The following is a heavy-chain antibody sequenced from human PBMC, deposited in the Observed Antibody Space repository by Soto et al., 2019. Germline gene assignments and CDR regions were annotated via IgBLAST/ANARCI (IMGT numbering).Heavy chain of an antibody. J-gene: IGHJ3*02. CDR1: GGSISSYY. Sequence: SETLSLTCTVSGGSISSYYWSWIRQPPGKGLEWIGYIYYSGSTNYNPSLKSRVTISVDTSKNQFSLELSSVTAADTAVYYCARVQYDYVWGSYPLGAFDIWGQGTMVTVSS. D-gene: IGHD3-16*02. CDR3: ARVQYDYVWGSYPLGAFDI. CDR2: IYYSGST. V-gene: IGHV4-59*01.